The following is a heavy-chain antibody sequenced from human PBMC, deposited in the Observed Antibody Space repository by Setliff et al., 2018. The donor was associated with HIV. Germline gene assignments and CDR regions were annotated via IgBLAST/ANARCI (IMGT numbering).Heavy chain of an antibody. D-gene: IGHD3-16*01. CDR3: ARGAYIKMNYCFDY. Sequence: SETLSLTCVVYGGSFSGYYWRWIRQPPGKGLEWIGEINHTGSTNYNPSLKSRVIISVDMSKNQFSLKLNSVTAADTAVYYCARGAYIKMNYCFDYWGRGTLVTVSS. J-gene: IGHJ4*02. CDR2: INHTGST. V-gene: IGHV4-34*01. CDR1: GGSFSGYY.